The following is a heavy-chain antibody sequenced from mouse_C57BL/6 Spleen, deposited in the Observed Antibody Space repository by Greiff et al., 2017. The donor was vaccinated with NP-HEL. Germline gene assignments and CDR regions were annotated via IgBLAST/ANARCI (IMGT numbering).Heavy chain of an antibody. Sequence: EVNLVESGPELVKPGASVKIPCKASGYTFTDYNMDWVKQSHGKSLEWIGDINPNNGGTIYNQKFKGKATLTVDKSSSTAYMELRSLTSEDTAVYYCARKTYGSSYVDYWGQGTTLTVSS. V-gene: IGHV1-18*01. CDR3: ARKTYGSSYVDY. J-gene: IGHJ2*01. CDR2: INPNNGGT. CDR1: GYTFTDYN. D-gene: IGHD1-1*01.